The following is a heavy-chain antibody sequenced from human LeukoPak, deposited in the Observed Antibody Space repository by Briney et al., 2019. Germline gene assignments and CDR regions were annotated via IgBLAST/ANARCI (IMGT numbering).Heavy chain of an antibody. CDR1: GFTFSSYA. Sequence: GGSLRLSCAASGFTFSSYAMSWVRQAPGKGLEWVSAISGSGGSTYYADSVKGRFTISRDNSKNTLYLQMNSLRAEDTAVYYCAKTQWTKGLSPNQGLDYLGQGTLVTVSS. V-gene: IGHV3-23*01. J-gene: IGHJ4*02. CDR2: ISGSGGST. D-gene: IGHD1-14*01. CDR3: AKTQWTKGLSPNQGLDY.